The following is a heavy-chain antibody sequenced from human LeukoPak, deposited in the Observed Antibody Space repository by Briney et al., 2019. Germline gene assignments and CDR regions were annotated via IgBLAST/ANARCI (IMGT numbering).Heavy chain of an antibody. CDR3: SRYSSLSHF. D-gene: IGHD4-11*01. CDR1: GFIFSSYS. V-gene: IGHV3-48*02. J-gene: IGHJ4*02. CDR2: IGSSSCPI. Sequence: GGSQRLSWAACGFIFSSYSMNWLRQAPGKGLEWVSYIGSSSCPIYYADSVKGRFTVSRDNAKDSLYLQMNSLRDEDTAVYFCSRYSSLSHFWGQGTLVTVSS.